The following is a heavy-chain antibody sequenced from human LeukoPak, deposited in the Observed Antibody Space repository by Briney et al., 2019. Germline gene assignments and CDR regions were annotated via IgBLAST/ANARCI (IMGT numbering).Heavy chain of an antibody. D-gene: IGHD5-18*01. V-gene: IGHV3-9*01. Sequence: GRSLRLSCAASGLTFDDYAMPWVRQAPGKGLEWVSGISWNSGSIGYADSVKGRFTISRDNAKNTLYLQMNSLRAEDTAVYYCARDGYSFGHDFDYWGQGTLVTVSS. CDR1: GLTFDDYA. CDR3: ARDGYSFGHDFDY. CDR2: ISWNSGSI. J-gene: IGHJ4*02.